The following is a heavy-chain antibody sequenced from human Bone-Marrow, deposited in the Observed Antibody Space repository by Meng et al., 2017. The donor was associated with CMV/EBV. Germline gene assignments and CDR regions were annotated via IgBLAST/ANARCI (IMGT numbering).Heavy chain of an antibody. CDR2: INPNSGDT. CDR1: GYTFTAYY. J-gene: IGHJ6*02. V-gene: IGHV1-2*02. D-gene: IGHD2-2*01. Sequence: ASVKVSCKASGYTFTAYYMHWVRQAPGQGLEWMGWINPNSGDTKYVQKFQGRVTMTRDTSISTAYMELSRLRSDDTAVYYCARVRRYCSSTSCYRTMDVWGQGTTVTVSS. CDR3: ARVRRYCSSTSCYRTMDV.